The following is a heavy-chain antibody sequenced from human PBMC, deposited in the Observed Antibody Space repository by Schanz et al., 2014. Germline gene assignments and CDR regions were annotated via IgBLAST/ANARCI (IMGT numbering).Heavy chain of an antibody. V-gene: IGHV3-23*04. CDR2: ISANDYDT. Sequence: EVFLVESGGGLVQPGGSLRLSCAASGFAFSSFALSWVRQSPGKGLEWVSAISANDYDTYYAPSVKGRFTVSRDNSKNTVYLQMNSLRDEDTALYYCARDRWDWNNAFDIWGQGTMVTVSS. J-gene: IGHJ3*02. CDR3: ARDRWDWNNAFDI. D-gene: IGHD1-1*01. CDR1: GFAFSSFA.